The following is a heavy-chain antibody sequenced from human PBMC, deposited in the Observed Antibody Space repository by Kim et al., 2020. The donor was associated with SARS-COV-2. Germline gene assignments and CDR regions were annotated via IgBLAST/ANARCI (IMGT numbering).Heavy chain of an antibody. J-gene: IGHJ4*02. CDR3: ARDTIVGATTGVDY. D-gene: IGHD1-26*01. CDR2: ISYDGSNK. Sequence: GGSLRLSCAASGFTFSSYAMHWVRQAPGKGLEWVAVISYDGSNKYYADSVKGRFTISRDNSKNTLYLQMNSLRAEDTAVYYCARDTIVGATTGVDYWGQG. CDR1: GFTFSSYA. V-gene: IGHV3-30*04.